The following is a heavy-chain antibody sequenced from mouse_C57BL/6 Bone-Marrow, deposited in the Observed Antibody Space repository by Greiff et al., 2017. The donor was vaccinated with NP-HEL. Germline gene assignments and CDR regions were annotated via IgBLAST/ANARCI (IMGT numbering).Heavy chain of an antibody. CDR2: IRNKANGYTT. V-gene: IGHV7-3*01. CDR3: ARYHYYGSSYRYAMDY. J-gene: IGHJ4*01. D-gene: IGHD1-1*01. CDR1: GFTFPDYY. Sequence: EVKLVESGGGLVQPGGSLSLSCAASGFTFPDYYMSWVRQPPGKALEWLGFIRNKANGYTTEYSASVKGRFTISRANSHSILSLPMNALIAEDSATYYCARYHYYGSSYRYAMDYWGQGTSVTVSS.